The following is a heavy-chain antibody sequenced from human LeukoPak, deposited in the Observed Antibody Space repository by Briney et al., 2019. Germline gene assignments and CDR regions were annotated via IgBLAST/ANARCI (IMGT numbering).Heavy chain of an antibody. V-gene: IGHV5-51*01. D-gene: IGHD2-21*02. CDR3: ARGYRRAYCGGDCYPEDY. CDR2: IYPGDSDT. Sequence: GESLKISCKGSGYSFTSYWIGWVRQMPGKGLEWMGIIYPGDSDTRYSPSFQGQVTISADKSISTAYLQWSSLKASDTAMYYCARGYRRAYCGGDCYPEDYGGQGTLVTVSS. CDR1: GYSFTSYW. J-gene: IGHJ4*02.